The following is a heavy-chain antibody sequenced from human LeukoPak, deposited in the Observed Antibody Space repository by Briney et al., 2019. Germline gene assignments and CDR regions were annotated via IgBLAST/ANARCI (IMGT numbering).Heavy chain of an antibody. Sequence: SETLSLTCTVSGGSISSSSYYWGWIRQPPGKGLEWIGSIYYSGSTKYNPSLKSRVTISVDTSKNEFFLKLNSVTAADTAVYYCARGASEYSYGFSLSSRYMDVWGKGTTVTVSS. CDR1: GGSISSSSYY. J-gene: IGHJ6*03. CDR2: IYYSGST. CDR3: ARGASEYSYGFSLSSRYMDV. V-gene: IGHV4-39*07. D-gene: IGHD5-18*01.